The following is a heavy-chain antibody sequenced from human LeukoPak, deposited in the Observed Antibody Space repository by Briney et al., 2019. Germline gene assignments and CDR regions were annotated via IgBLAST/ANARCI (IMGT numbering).Heavy chain of an antibody. CDR3: AKYGSGSDFDS. D-gene: IGHD6-19*01. CDR1: GFTFSNYG. CDR2: IGGSGSNT. J-gene: IGHJ4*02. V-gene: IGHV3-23*01. Sequence: PGGSLRLSCAASGFTFSNYGMTWVRQAPGKGLEWVSAIGGSGSNTYYADSVKGRFTISRDNSKNTLYLQMNSLRAEDTAVYYCAKYGSGSDFDSWGQGTLVTVSS.